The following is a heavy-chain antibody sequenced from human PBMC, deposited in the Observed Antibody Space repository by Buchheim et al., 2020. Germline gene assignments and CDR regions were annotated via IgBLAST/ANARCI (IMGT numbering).Heavy chain of an antibody. Sequence: EVRLVESGGGLVQPGRSLRLSCSASGFTFSEHAVNWVRQAPGKGLEWVGFIRSKAFGGTTEYAASVKGRFIIPRDDSKSIAYLQINGLKTEDTAVYYCSRVDRIPGNYIGDYFFMDVWGKGTT. V-gene: IGHV3-49*04. CDR1: GFTFSEHA. CDR3: SRVDRIPGNYIGDYFFMDV. CDR2: IRSKAFGGTT. D-gene: IGHD5-24*01. J-gene: IGHJ6*03.